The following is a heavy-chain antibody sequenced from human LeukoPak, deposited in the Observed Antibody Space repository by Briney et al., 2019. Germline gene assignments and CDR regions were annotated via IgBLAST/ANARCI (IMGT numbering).Heavy chain of an antibody. J-gene: IGHJ6*03. CDR2: ISYDGSNK. V-gene: IGHV3-30-3*01. Sequence: GRSLRLSCAASGFTFSSYAMHWVRQAPGKGLEWVAVISYDGSNKYYADSVKGRFTISRDNSKNTLYLQMNSLRAEDTAVYYCARSPVGYSYYYYMDVWGKGTTVTVSS. CDR1: GFTFSSYA. CDR3: ARSPVGYSYYYYMDV. D-gene: IGHD5-18*01.